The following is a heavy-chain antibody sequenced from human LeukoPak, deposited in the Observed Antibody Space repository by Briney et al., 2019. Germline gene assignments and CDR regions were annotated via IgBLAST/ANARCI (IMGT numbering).Heavy chain of an antibody. CDR1: GFTFSDYW. CDR3: ARDGRLSYGAFDI. V-gene: IGHV3-7*01. D-gene: IGHD2/OR15-2a*01. Sequence: PGRSLRLSCVASGFTFSDYWMTSVRQAPGKGLECVANIKQDGSEKFYVDSVKGRFTISRDNAKNSLYLQMNSLRAEDTAVYYCARDGRLSYGAFDIWGQGTMVTVSS. J-gene: IGHJ3*02. CDR2: IKQDGSEK.